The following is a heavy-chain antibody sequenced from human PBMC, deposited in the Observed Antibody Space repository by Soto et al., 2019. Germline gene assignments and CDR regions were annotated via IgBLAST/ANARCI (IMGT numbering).Heavy chain of an antibody. J-gene: IGHJ3*02. CDR2: INPDASEK. CDR3: ARSRGVGAYDM. Sequence: EVQLVESGGGLVQPGGSLRLSCAASGFTFSASWMTWVRQAPGKGLEWVANINPDASEKYYVNSVEGRFSISRDNAKNSLYLQVDSLRAGATAVYHCARSRGVGAYDMWGQGAMVTVSS. D-gene: IGHD1-26*01. V-gene: IGHV3-7*01. CDR1: GFTFSASW.